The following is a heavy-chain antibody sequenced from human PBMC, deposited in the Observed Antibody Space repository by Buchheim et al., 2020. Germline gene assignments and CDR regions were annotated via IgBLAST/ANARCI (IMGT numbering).Heavy chain of an antibody. V-gene: IGHV3-30-3*01. CDR2: ISYDGSNK. CDR3: ARIYGDYGNDY. D-gene: IGHD4-17*01. J-gene: IGHJ4*02. Sequence: QVQLVESGGGVVQPGRSLRLSCAASGFTFSSYAMHWVRQAPGKGLEWVAVISYDGSNKYYADSVKGRFTISRDNSKNTLYLQMNSLRAEDTAVYYCARIYGDYGNDYWGQGTL. CDR1: GFTFSSYA.